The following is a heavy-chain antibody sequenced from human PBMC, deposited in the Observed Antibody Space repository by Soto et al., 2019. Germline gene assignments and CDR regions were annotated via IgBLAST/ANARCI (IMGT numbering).Heavy chain of an antibody. Sequence: QVQLVQSGAEVKKPGASVKVSCKASGYTFTSYDINWVRQATGQGLEGMGWMNPNSGNTGYAQKFQGRVTMTRNTSKSTAYMDLSSLRSEDTAVYYCARPLCFGELIDAFDIWGQGTMVTVSS. CDR3: ARPLCFGELIDAFDI. CDR2: MNPNSGNT. CDR1: GYTFTSYD. J-gene: IGHJ3*02. V-gene: IGHV1-8*01. D-gene: IGHD3-10*01.